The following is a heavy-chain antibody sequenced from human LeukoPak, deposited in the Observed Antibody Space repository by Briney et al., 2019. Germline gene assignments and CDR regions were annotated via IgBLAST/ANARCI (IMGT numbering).Heavy chain of an antibody. D-gene: IGHD3-10*01. CDR1: GFTFSSYE. V-gene: IGHV3-48*03. CDR2: ISSSGSTI. Sequence: GGSLRLSCAASGFTFSSYEMNWVRQAPGKGLEWVSYISSSGSTIYYADSVKGRFTISRDNAKNSLYLQMNSLRADDTAFYYCARPLLYYYGSETYFWFDPWGQGTLVTVSS. CDR3: ARPLLYYYGSETYFWFDP. J-gene: IGHJ5*02.